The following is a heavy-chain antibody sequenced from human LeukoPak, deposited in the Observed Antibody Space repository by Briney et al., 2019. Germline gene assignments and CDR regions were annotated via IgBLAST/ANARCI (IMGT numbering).Heavy chain of an antibody. D-gene: IGHD1-26*01. CDR3: AKGKWELLDYFDY. Sequence: GGSLRLSCAASGFTFSSYAMSWVRQAPGKGLEWVSAISGSGGSTYYADSVKGRFTISRDNAKNSLYLRMNSLRAEDTALYYCAKGKWELLDYFDYWGQGTLVTVSS. CDR1: GFTFSSYA. CDR2: ISGSGGST. J-gene: IGHJ4*02. V-gene: IGHV3-23*01.